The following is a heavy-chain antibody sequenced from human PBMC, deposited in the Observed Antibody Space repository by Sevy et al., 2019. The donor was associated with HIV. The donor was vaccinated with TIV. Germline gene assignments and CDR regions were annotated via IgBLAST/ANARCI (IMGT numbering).Heavy chain of an antibody. CDR2: ISGSGGST. V-gene: IGHV3-23*01. CDR3: AKVRALYSSSRPVGVDY. Sequence: GGSLRLSCAASGSTFSSYAMSWVRQAPGKGLEWVSAISGSGGSTYYADSVKGRFTISRDNSKNTLYLQMNSLRAEDTAVYYCAKVRALYSSSRPVGVDYWGQGTLVTVSS. D-gene: IGHD6-6*01. J-gene: IGHJ4*02. CDR1: GSTFSSYA.